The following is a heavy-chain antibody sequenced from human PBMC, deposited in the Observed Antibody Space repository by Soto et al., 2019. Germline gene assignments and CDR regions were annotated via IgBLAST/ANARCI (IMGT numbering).Heavy chain of an antibody. Sequence: QGQLVQSGAEMKKPGSSVKVSCQSSGCTFNTSAMNWVRQAPGQGPEWMGDISPMFGAANYAPKFQGRVTITADESTGTSYMQLSSLTSEDTALYLCAREVQVHTPAFAYWGQGNLVTVSS. CDR1: GCTFNTSA. V-gene: IGHV1-69*19. CDR3: AREVQVHTPAFAY. D-gene: IGHD3-10*01. CDR2: ISPMFGAA. J-gene: IGHJ4*02.